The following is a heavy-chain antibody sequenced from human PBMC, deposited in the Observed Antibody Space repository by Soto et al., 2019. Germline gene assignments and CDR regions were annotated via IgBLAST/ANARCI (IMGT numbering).Heavy chain of an antibody. Sequence: GESLKISCRASGYTFVDFWIGWVRQMPGKGLEFMGIIYPGDSDTRYSPSFQGQVIISADKSISTAYLQWRSLEASDTAIYYCASPPLARPIFHFALLGQPTLVTVSS. D-gene: IGHD5-12*01. CDR1: GYTFVDFW. CDR2: IYPGDSDT. V-gene: IGHV5-51*01. J-gene: IGHJ4*02. CDR3: ASPPLARPIFHFAL.